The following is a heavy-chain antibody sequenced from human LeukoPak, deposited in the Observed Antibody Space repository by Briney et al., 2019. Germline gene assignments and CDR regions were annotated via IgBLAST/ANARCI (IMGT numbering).Heavy chain of an antibody. CDR3: AKRVYDSNWFDP. D-gene: IGHD3-3*01. J-gene: IGHJ5*02. CDR2: IYYSGST. CDR1: GGPISSYY. Sequence: SETLSLTCTVSGGPISSYYWSWIRQPPGKGLEWIGYIYYSGSTNYNPSLKSRVTISVDTSKNQFSLKLSSVTAADTAVYYCAKRVYDSNWFDPWGQGTLVTVSS. V-gene: IGHV4-59*08.